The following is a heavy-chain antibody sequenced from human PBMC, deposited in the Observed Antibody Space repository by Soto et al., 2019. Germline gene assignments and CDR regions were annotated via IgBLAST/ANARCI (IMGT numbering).Heavy chain of an antibody. D-gene: IGHD3-9*01. Sequence: LSLTCTVSGGSVSSGSYYWSWIRQPPGKGLEWIGYIYYSGSTNYNPSLKSRVTISVDTSKNQFSLKLSSVTVADTAVYYCARGPYYDILTGYYPHFDYWGQGTLVTVSS. J-gene: IGHJ4*02. V-gene: IGHV4-61*01. CDR1: GGSVSSGSYY. CDR3: ARGPYYDILTGYYPHFDY. CDR2: IYYSGST.